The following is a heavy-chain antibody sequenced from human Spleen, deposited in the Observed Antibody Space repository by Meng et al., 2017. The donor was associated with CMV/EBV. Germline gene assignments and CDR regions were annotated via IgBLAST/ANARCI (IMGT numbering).Heavy chain of an antibody. CDR1: GYTFTAHY. Sequence: ASVKVSCKASGYTFTAHYFHWVRQAPGQGLEWMGIINPSGGSTSYAQKFQGRVTMTRDTSTSTVYMELSSLRSEDTAVYYCARESQHWGPGNYYYYGMDVWGQGTTVTVSS. J-gene: IGHJ6*02. D-gene: IGHD7-27*01. CDR2: INPSGGST. V-gene: IGHV1-46*01. CDR3: ARESQHWGPGNYYYYGMDV.